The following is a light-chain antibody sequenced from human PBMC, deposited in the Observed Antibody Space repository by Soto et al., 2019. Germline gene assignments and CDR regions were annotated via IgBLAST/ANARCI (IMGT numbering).Light chain of an antibody. Sequence: DIVLTQSPDTLSLSPGERVTLSCRPSQRVSLSYLVWYQQKPGQAPRLLIYDSSTRASGVPDRFDGGGSGTDFTLTITGLEPEDSAVYYCQQYARSSWTFGQGTKLEIK. V-gene: IGKV3-20*01. CDR3: QQYARSSWT. J-gene: IGKJ1*01. CDR1: QRVSLSY. CDR2: DSS.